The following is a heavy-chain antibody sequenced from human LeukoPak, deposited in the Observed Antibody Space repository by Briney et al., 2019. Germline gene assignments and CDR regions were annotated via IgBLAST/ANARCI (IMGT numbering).Heavy chain of an antibody. V-gene: IGHV4-34*01. D-gene: IGHD3-10*01. CDR2: INHSGST. CDR3: ARSRVNYYGSGIARCWFDP. J-gene: IGHJ5*02. Sequence: PSETLSLTCAVYGGSFSGYYWSWIRQPPGKGLEWIGEINHSGSTNYNPSLKSRVTISVDTSKNQFSLKLSSVTAADTAVYYCARSRVNYYGSGIARCWFDPGGQGTLVTVSS. CDR1: GGSFSGYY.